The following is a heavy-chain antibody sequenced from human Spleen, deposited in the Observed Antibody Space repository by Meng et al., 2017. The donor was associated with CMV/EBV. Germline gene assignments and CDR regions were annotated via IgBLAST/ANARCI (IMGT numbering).Heavy chain of an antibody. D-gene: IGHD6-19*01. V-gene: IGHV3-48*03. J-gene: IGHJ4*02. Sequence: GGSLRLSCAASGFTSSSYEMNWVRQAPGKGLEWVSYISSSGSTIYYADSVKGRFTISRDNAKNSLYLQMNSLRAEDTAVYYCARVRNSSGWQYYFDYWGQGTLVTVSS. CDR2: ISSSGSTI. CDR1: GFTSSSYE. CDR3: ARVRNSSGWQYYFDY.